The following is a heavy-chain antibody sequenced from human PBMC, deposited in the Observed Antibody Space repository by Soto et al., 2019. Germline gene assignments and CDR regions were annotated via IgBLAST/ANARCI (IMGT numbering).Heavy chain of an antibody. J-gene: IGHJ4*02. V-gene: IGHV3-23*01. D-gene: IGHD2-15*01. CDR1: GFTFSSYA. CDR2: ISGSGGST. Sequence: GGSLRLSCAASGFTFSSYAMSWVRQAPGKGLEWVSAISGSGGSTYYADSVKGRFTISRDNSKNTLYLQMNSLRAEDTAVYYCAKTGYCSGGSCYSRAREHDYWGQGTLVTVSS. CDR3: AKTGYCSGGSCYSRAREHDY.